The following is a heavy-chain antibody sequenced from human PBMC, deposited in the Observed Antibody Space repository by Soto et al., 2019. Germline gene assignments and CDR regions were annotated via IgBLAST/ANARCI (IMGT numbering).Heavy chain of an antibody. CDR2: ISNDGSNE. V-gene: IGHV3-30*18. CDR3: AKGEVRGIIPSYFDY. J-gene: IGHJ4*02. D-gene: IGHD3-10*01. Sequence: PGGSLRLSCAGSGFTFRWFGMNWVRQAPGKRLEWVARISNDGSNEYYVDSVKGRFTISRDNSKNTLYLQMDSLRAEDTAVYYCAKGEVRGIIPSYFDYWGLGTLVTVSS. CDR1: GFTFRWFG.